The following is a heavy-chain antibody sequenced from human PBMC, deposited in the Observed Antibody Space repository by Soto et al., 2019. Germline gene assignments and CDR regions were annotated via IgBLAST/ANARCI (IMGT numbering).Heavy chain of an antibody. V-gene: IGHV1-18*01. CDR3: ARGVGSGSYYNQYNWFDP. D-gene: IGHD3-10*01. CDR2: INVYNGNT. J-gene: IGHJ5*02. CDR1: GYTFTNYG. Sequence: QVQLGQSGGEVKKTGASVKVSCKASGYTFTNYGISWVRQAPGQGLEWMGWINVYNGNTKYAQKVQDRVTMTTDTSTRTAYMELRSLRSDDTAVYYCARGVGSGSYYNQYNWFDPWGQGTLVTVSS.